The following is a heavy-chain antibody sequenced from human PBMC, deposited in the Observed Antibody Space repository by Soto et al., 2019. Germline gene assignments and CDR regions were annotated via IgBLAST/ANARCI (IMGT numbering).Heavy chain of an antibody. D-gene: IGHD6-13*01. Sequence: QVQLVQSGAEVKKPGSSVKVSCKASGGTFSSYAISWVRQAPGQGLEWMGGIIPIFGTANYAQKFQGRVTITADNSTSTAYMELSSLRSEDTAVYYCARDPKGYSSSWYLGYSDYWGQGTLVTVSS. J-gene: IGHJ4*02. CDR3: ARDPKGYSSSWYLGYSDY. CDR1: GGTFSSYA. V-gene: IGHV1-69*06. CDR2: IIPIFGTA.